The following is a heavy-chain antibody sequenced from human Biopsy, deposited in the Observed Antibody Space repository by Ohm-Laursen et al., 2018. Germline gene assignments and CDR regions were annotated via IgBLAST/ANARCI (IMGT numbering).Heavy chain of an antibody. D-gene: IGHD2/OR15-2a*01. J-gene: IGHJ6*02. V-gene: IGHV4-59*07. CDR2: IYYSGST. CDR3: ARAKNSTGWPYYYFYGMDV. Sequence: SDTLSLTCTVSGGSISSDYWSWIRQTPGKGLEWIGHIYYSGSTNYNPSLKSRVTISVDTSKNQFSLRVNSVTAADTAVYYCARAKNSTGWPYYYFYGMDVWGQGTTVTVSS. CDR1: GGSISSDY.